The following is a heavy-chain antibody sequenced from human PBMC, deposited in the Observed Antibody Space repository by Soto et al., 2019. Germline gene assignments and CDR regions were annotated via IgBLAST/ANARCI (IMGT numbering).Heavy chain of an antibody. J-gene: IGHJ5*02. CDR2: IYYTGST. CDR1: GGSMSPYY. V-gene: IGHV4-59*01. Sequence: SETLSLTCSVSGGSMSPYYWSWIRQAPGKGLEWIGYIYYTGSTNYNPSLESRVTISVDTSKNQFSLNLSSLTAADTAVYYCARSFHESSGYYHLWGQGTLVTVSS. D-gene: IGHD3-22*01. CDR3: ARSFHESSGYYHL.